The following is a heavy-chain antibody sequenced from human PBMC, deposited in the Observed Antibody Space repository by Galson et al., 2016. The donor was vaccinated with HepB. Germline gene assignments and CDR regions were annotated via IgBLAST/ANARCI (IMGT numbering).Heavy chain of an antibody. V-gene: IGHV4-59*01. Sequence: SETLSLTCSVSGGSIRNYCWSWVRQTPGKGLEWIGYIFYSGNTNYNPSLESRVTISVDTSKNQFSLHLKSVTAADTAVYYCARDFLMTTIRRRPKNHYSGLDVWGPGASVIVS. CDR3: ARDFLMTTIRRRPKNHYSGLDV. CDR2: IFYSGNT. D-gene: IGHD5-24*01. J-gene: IGHJ6*02. CDR1: GGSIRNYC.